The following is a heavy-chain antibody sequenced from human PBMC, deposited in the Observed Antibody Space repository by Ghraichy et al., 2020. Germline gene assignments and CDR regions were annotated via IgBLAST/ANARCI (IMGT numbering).Heavy chain of an antibody. J-gene: IGHJ4*02. CDR3: AREDGGLGGADY. D-gene: IGHD2-21*01. CDR1: GGSISSGAYY. Sequence: SETLSLTCSISGGSISSGAYYWSWIRQSPGRGLEWIGYSYYSGSTYYNPSLKSRVTISADMSKNQFSLRLNSLTAADTAVYYCAREDGGLGGADYWGQGTQVTVSS. CDR2: SYYSGST. V-gene: IGHV4-30-4*01.